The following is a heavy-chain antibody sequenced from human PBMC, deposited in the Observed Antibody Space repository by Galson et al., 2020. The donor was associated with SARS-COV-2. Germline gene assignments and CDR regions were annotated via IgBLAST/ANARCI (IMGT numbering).Heavy chain of an antibody. Sequence: GGSLRLSCAASGFSFSDYYMSWIRQAPGKGLEWLAYIGRSGSPIYYADSVKGRFTLFRDNAKNSLYLQMNSLRAEDTAVYYCARDPAPGRMDVWGQGNTVTVSS. V-gene: IGHV3-11*01. CDR3: ARDPAPGRMDV. J-gene: IGHJ6*02. CDR1: GFSFSDYY. CDR2: IGRSGSPI.